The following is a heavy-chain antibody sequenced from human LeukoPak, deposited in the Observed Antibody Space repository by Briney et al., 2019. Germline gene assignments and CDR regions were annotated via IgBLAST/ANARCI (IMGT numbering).Heavy chain of an antibody. CDR1: GGTFSSYA. Sequence: ASVKVSCKASGGTFSSYAISWVRQAPGQGLEWMGWISAYNGNTKYEQKLQGRLTMTTDIYTNTAYMELRSLRSDDTAVYYCARDVSSWYLDYWGQGTLVTVSS. J-gene: IGHJ4*02. V-gene: IGHV1-18*01. CDR2: ISAYNGNT. D-gene: IGHD6-13*01. CDR3: ARDVSSWYLDY.